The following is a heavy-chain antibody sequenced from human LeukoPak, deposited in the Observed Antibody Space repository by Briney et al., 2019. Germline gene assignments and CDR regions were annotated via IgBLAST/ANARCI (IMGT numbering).Heavy chain of an antibody. CDR3: AKDLMRDRWFGES. CDR1: GFIFSSCG. D-gene: IGHD3-10*01. V-gene: IGHV3-30*02. Sequence: RGSLRLSCAASGFIFSSCGMHWARQAPGKGREWGAFKRHDENDEKNKNYAGSLKGRFTISRDNSKNTLYLEMNSLRAEDTAVYYCAKDLMRDRWFGESWGQGTLVTVSS. CDR2: KRHDENDEKNK. J-gene: IGHJ5*02.